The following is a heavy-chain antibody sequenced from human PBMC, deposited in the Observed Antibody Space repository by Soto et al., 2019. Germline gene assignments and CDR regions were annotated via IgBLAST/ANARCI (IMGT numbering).Heavy chain of an antibody. CDR3: ARDNIAAAGNDAFDI. CDR1: GYTFTSYG. V-gene: IGHV1-18*01. Sequence: ASVKVSCKASGYTFTSYGISWVRQAPGQGLEWMGWISAYNGNTNYAQKLQGRVAMTTDTSTSTAYMELRSLRSDDTAVYYCARDNIAAAGNDAFDIWGQGTMVTVSS. J-gene: IGHJ3*02. D-gene: IGHD6-13*01. CDR2: ISAYNGNT.